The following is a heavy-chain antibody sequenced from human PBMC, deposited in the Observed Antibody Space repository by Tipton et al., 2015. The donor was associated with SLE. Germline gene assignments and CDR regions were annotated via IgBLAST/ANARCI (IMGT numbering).Heavy chain of an antibody. CDR2: IYTSGST. CDR1: GGSISSGSYY. J-gene: IGHJ4*02. V-gene: IGHV4-61*02. CDR3: ARARRTTSSHFNY. Sequence: TLSLTCTVSGGSISSGSYYWSWIRQPAGKGLEWIGRIYTSGSTNYNPSLKSRVTISVDTSKNQFSLKLSSVTPADTALYYCARARRTTSSHFNYWGQGTLVTVSS. D-gene: IGHD1-14*01.